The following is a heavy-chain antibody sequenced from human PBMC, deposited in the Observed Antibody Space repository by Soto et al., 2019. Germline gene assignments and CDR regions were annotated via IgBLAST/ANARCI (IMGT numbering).Heavy chain of an antibody. CDR1: GGTFSDSV. Sequence: ASVKVSCKASGGTFSDSVTSWVRQAPGQGLEWMGGIVPIFGKANLAEKFQDRVTITADESTSTAYMELSSLRSDDSAVYYCARGRDGSNYYFDYWGQGTLVTVSS. CDR2: IVPIFGKA. V-gene: IGHV1-69*13. CDR3: ARGRDGSNYYFDY. D-gene: IGHD3-10*01. J-gene: IGHJ4*02.